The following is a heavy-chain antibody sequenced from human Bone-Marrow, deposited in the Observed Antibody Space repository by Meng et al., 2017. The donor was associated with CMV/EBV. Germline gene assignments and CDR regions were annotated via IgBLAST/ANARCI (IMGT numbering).Heavy chain of an antibody. Sequence: QVQLQQWGAGLFKPSETLSLTCAVYGGSFSGYYWSWIRQPPGKGLEWIGEINHSGSTNYNPSLKSRVTISVDTSKNQFSLKLSSVTAADTAVYYCARASGYSSGWYLWWGQGTLVTVSS. J-gene: IGHJ4*02. D-gene: IGHD6-19*01. CDR2: INHSGST. CDR1: GGSFSGYY. V-gene: IGHV4-34*01. CDR3: ARASGYSSGWYLW.